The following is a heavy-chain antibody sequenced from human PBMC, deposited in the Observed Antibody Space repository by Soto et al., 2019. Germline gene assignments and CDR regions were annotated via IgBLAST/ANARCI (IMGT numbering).Heavy chain of an antibody. D-gene: IGHD6-13*01. CDR1: GFTLSSYA. V-gene: IGHV3-9*01. CDR3: VKDESINWYSGHFRH. CDR2: INWNSGSI. J-gene: IGHJ1*01. Sequence: PGGSLRLSCAVSGFTLSSYAMTWVRQAPGKGLEWVSGINWNSGSIGYADSVKGRFAISRDNAKNSLHLQMNSLRAEDTAFYYCVKDESINWYSGHFRHWGQGTLVTVSS.